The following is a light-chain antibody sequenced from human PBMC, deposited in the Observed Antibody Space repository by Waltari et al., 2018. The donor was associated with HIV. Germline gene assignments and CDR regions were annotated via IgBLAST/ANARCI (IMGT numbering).Light chain of an antibody. V-gene: IGKV1-39*01. CDR1: QTISIY. CDR3: QQSYSGRT. Sequence: DIQMTQSPSSLSASLGDRVTVTCRASQTISIYLNGYQQKPGRAPNLLSYAASSLPSGVPSRVSGSGSGTDFNLTIESLEVEDCAAYYCQQSYSGRTFGPGTKV. CDR2: AAS. J-gene: IGKJ3*01.